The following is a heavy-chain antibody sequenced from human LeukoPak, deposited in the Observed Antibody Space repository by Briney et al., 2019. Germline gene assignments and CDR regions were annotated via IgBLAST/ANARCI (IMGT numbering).Heavy chain of an antibody. CDR1: GFTFSSYA. Sequence: GGSLRLSCAASGFTFSSYAMSWVRQAPGKGLEWVSGISGSGTSTHYAHSVKGRFTISRDYSKNTLYLQMNSLRDEDTAVYYCAKDSHFDYWGQGTLVTVSS. J-gene: IGHJ4*02. CDR2: ISGSGTST. V-gene: IGHV3-23*01. CDR3: AKDSHFDY.